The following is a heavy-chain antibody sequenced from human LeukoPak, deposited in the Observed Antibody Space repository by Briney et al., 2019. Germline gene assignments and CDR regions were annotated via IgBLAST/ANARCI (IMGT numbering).Heavy chain of an antibody. Sequence: SETLSLTCAVYGGSFSGFFWTWIRQPPGKGLEWIGEINHSGSTNYNPSLKSRVTISVDTSKNHFSLKLRSVTVADTAVYYCARHQGVVDLWGRGSLVTVSS. D-gene: IGHD3-3*01. J-gene: IGHJ2*01. CDR2: INHSGST. V-gene: IGHV4-34*01. CDR1: GGSFSGFF. CDR3: ARHQGVVDL.